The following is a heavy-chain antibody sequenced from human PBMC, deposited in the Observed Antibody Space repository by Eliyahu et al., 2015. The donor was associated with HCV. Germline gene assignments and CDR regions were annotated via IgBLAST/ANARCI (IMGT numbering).Heavy chain of an antibody. J-gene: IGHJ4*02. Sequence: QFQLVQSVTEVKKPGASVKVSCKASGYTFSGYYMHWVRKAPGQGLEWMGWINPNGGGTNYAQRFQGRVTMTRDMSISTAYMDLIRLTSDDTAVYYCARGGFGDHIGLIDYWGQGTLVTVSS. D-gene: IGHD3-10*01. CDR3: ARGGFGDHIGLIDY. V-gene: IGHV1-2*02. CDR2: INPNGGGT. CDR1: GYTFSGYY.